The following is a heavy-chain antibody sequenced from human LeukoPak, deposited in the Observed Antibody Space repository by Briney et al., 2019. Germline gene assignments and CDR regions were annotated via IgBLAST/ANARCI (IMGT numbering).Heavy chain of an antibody. CDR3: ARGDLDY. J-gene: IGHJ4*02. CDR1: GYTFTSYA. Sequence: ASVKVSCKASGYTFTSYAMNWVRQAPGQGLEWMGWISAYNGNTNYAQKFQGRVTMTRDTSTSTVYMELSSLRSEDTAVYYCARGDLDYWGQGTLVTVSS. V-gene: IGHV1-18*01. CDR2: ISAYNGNT.